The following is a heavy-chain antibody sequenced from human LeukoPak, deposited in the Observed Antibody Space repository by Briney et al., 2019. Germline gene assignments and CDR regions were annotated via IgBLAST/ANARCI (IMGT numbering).Heavy chain of an antibody. CDR2: IYPGDSDT. Sequence: GESLKISCKGSGYSFTSYWLGWVRQMPGKGLEWMGIIYPGDSDTRYSPPFQGQVTISADKSISTAHLQWSSLKASDTAMYYCARRTGSSGWYVLDYWGQGTLVTVSS. V-gene: IGHV5-51*01. D-gene: IGHD6-19*01. J-gene: IGHJ4*02. CDR3: ARRTGSSGWYVLDY. CDR1: GYSFTSYW.